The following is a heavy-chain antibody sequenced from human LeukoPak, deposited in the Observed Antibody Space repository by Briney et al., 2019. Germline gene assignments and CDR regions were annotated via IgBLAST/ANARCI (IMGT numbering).Heavy chain of an antibody. Sequence: PGGSLRLSCAASGFTLSTYTINWVRQAPGKGLEWVSSISASGNYKYFTASVRGRFTVSRDNAKNSLYLQMDSLRAEDTAVYYCARASEYYFHMDVWGKGTTVTVSS. CDR1: GFTLSTYT. J-gene: IGHJ6*03. CDR2: ISASGNYK. V-gene: IGHV3-21*01. CDR3: ARASEYYFHMDV. D-gene: IGHD1-14*01.